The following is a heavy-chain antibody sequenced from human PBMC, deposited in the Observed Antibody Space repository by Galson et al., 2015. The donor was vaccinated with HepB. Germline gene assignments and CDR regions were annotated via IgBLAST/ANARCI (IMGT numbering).Heavy chain of an antibody. V-gene: IGHV3-23*01. J-gene: IGHJ6*02. D-gene: IGHD1-1*01. CDR1: GFTFSSYA. CDR2: ISGSGGSI. CDR3: AKGGGKYSYYRTDV. Sequence: SLRLSCAASGFTFSSYAMSWVRQAPGKGLEWVSAISGSGGSIYYADSVKGRFTISRDNSKNTLHLQMNTLRVEDTAVYYCAKGGGKYSYYRTDVCGQGTAVT.